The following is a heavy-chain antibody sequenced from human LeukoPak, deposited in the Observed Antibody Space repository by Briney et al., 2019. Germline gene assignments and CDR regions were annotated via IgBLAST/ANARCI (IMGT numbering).Heavy chain of an antibody. Sequence: GASVKVSCTASGYTFTSYGISWVRQAPGQGLEWMGWISAYNGNTNYAQKLQGRVTMTTDTSTSTAYMELSSLRSEDTAVYYCARGMGAKKDITMIVVAYFDYWGQGTLVTVSS. D-gene: IGHD3-22*01. J-gene: IGHJ4*02. CDR3: ARGMGAKKDITMIVVAYFDY. CDR2: ISAYNGNT. V-gene: IGHV1-18*01. CDR1: GYTFTSYG.